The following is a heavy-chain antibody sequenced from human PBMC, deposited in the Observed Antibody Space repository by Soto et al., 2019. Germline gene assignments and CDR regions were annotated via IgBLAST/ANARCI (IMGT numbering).Heavy chain of an antibody. D-gene: IGHD6-19*01. V-gene: IGHV1-18*01. Sequence: ASVKVSCKASGGTFSSYAISWVRQAPGQGLEWKGGIIAYNGNTNYAQKLQGRVTMTTDTSTSTAYMELRSLRSDDTAVYYCARVQVAGNSDYYYGMDVWGQGTTVTVSS. CDR2: IIAYNGNT. CDR3: ARVQVAGNSDYYYGMDV. CDR1: GGTFSSYA. J-gene: IGHJ6*02.